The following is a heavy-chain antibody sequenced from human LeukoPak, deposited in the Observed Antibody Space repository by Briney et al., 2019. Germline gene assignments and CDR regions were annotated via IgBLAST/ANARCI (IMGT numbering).Heavy chain of an antibody. D-gene: IGHD2-21*02. CDR2: IYYSGST. CDR3: ARAYCGGDCYENWFDP. V-gene: IGHV4-28*03. Sequence: SDTLSLTCAVSGYSISSSNWWGWIRQPPGKGREWIGYIYYSGSTYYNPSLKSRVTMSVDTSKNQFSLKLSSVTAVDTAVYYCARAYCGGDCYENWFDPWGQGTLVTVSS. CDR1: GYSISSSNW. J-gene: IGHJ5*02.